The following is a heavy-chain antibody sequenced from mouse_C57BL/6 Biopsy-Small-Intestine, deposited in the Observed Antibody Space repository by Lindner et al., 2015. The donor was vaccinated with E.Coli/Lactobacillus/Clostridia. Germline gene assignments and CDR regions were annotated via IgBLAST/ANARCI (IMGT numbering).Heavy chain of an antibody. V-gene: IGHV14-1*01. Sequence: QLQESGAELVRPGASVKLSCTASGFNIKDYYMQWVKQRPEQGLEWIGRIDPEDGDTEYAPKFQGKATMTADTSSNTAYLQVSSLTSEDTAVYYCTTWMVTPRRFAYWGQGTLVTVSA. CDR2: IDPEDGDT. J-gene: IGHJ3*01. CDR3: TTWMVTPRRFAY. CDR1: GFNIKDYY. D-gene: IGHD2-2*01.